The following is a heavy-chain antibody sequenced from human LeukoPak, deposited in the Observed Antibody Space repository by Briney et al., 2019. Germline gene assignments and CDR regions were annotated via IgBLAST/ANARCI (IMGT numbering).Heavy chain of an antibody. D-gene: IGHD3-10*01. V-gene: IGHV3-21*01. CDR1: GFTFSSYS. Sequence: GGSLRLSCAASGFTFSSYSMNWVRQAPGKGLEWVSSISSSSSYIYYADSVKGRFTISRDNAKNSLYLQMNSLRAEDTAVYYCARARSGSHAFDVGSQGRMVTVSS. CDR2: ISSSSSYI. CDR3: ARARSGSHAFDV. J-gene: IGHJ3*01.